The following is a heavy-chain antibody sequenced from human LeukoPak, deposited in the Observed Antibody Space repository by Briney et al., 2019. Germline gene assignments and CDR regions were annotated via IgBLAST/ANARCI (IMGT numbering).Heavy chain of an antibody. CDR3: AKDSGDTSGNWFDP. V-gene: IGHV3-23*01. J-gene: IGHJ5*02. CDR1: GFTFSSYA. Sequence: PGRSLRLSRAASGFTFSSYAMSWVRQAPGKGLEWVSSISGSGGITYYTDSVKGRFTISRDNSKNTLFLQMNSLRAEDTAVYYCAKDSGDTSGNWFDPWGQGTLVTVSS. CDR2: ISGSGGIT. D-gene: IGHD6-19*01.